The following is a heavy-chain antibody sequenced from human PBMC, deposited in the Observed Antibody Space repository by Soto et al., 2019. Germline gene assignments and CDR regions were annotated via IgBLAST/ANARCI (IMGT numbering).Heavy chain of an antibody. CDR3: ARAIFGVDSNWLDP. CDR1: GGSISSGGYS. J-gene: IGHJ5*02. Sequence: SETLSLTCAVSGGSISSGGYSWSWIRQPPGKGLEWIGYIYHSGSTYYNPSLQSRVTISVDRSKNQFSLKLSSVTAADTAVYYCARAIFGVDSNWLDPWGQGNLVTFSS. V-gene: IGHV4-30-2*01. D-gene: IGHD3-3*01. CDR2: IYHSGST.